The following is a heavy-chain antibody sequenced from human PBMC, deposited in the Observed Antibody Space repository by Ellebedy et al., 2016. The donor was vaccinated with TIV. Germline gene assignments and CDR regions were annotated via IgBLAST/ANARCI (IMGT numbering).Heavy chain of an antibody. CDR3: ARDGAVPGGKGDY. J-gene: IGHJ4*02. CDR1: GFTFNDYY. Sequence: GESLKISCAASGFTFNDYYMSWIRQAPGKGLEWISYISSSGNTIYYADSVKGRFTISRDNAKNKLYLQMNSLRVEDTAMYYCARDGAVPGGKGDYWGQGTQVTVSS. D-gene: IGHD4-23*01. V-gene: IGHV3-11*01. CDR2: ISSSGNTI.